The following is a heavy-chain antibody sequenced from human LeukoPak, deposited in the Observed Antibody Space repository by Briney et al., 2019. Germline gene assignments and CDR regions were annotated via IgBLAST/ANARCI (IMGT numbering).Heavy chain of an antibody. CDR3: AREVDLLLVTAVNFGS. CDR2: TYFRSKWSY. J-gene: IGHJ4*02. Sequence: SQTLSLTCAISGDSVSSDSVAWNWIRQSPSRGLEWLGRTYFRSKWSYDYAVAVESRIFITPDTSKNHFSLHLNSVTPEDTAVYYCAREVDLLLVTAVNFGSWGQGTLVTVSS. D-gene: IGHD2-21*02. CDR1: GDSVSSDSVA. V-gene: IGHV6-1*01.